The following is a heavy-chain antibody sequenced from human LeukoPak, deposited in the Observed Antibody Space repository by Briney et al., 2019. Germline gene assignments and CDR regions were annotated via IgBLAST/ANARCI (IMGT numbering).Heavy chain of an antibody. CDR1: GYSSIDYY. J-gene: IGHJ5*02. V-gene: IGHV7-4-1*02. CDR2: INTNTGNP. CDR3: AEGAYCSGGSCYFRANWFDP. D-gene: IGHD2-15*01. Sequence: ASVKVSCKTSGYSSIDYYIHWVRQAPGQGLEWMGWINTNTGNPTYAQGFTGRFVFSLDTSVSTAYLQISSLKAEDTAVYYCAEGAYCSGGSCYFRANWFDPWGQGTLVTVSS.